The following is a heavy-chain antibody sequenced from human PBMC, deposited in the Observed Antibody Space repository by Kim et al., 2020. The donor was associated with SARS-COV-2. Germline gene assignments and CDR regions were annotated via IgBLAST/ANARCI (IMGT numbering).Heavy chain of an antibody. CDR2: ISYDGSNK. V-gene: IGHV3-30*04. J-gene: IGHJ2*01. CDR3: ARDRDGYFDL. CDR1: GFTFSSYA. Sequence: GGSLRLSCAASGFTFSSYAMHWVRQAPGKGLEWVAVISYDGSNKYYADSVKGRFTISRDNSKNTLYLQMNSLRAEDTAVYYCARDRDGYFDLWGRGTLVTVSS.